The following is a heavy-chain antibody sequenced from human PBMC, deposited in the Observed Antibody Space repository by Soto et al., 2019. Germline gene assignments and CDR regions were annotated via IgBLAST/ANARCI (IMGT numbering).Heavy chain of an antibody. V-gene: IGHV6-1*01. CDR2: TYYRSRGYN. D-gene: IGHD1-7*01. CDR1: GGGVSRYSGA. Sequence: SQTRSLTCGISGGGVSRYSGAWNWGRLSPSRGLEWLARTYYRSRGYNGYAVSVRSRITVNPDTSKNQFSLQQTSVTPEEPAVYYCAGTTSHQWYYMDVWRKGTTVTVSS. J-gene: IGHJ6*03. CDR3: AGTTSHQWYYMDV.